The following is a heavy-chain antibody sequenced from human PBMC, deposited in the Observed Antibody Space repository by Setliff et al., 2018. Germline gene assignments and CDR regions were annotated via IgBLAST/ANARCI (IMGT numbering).Heavy chain of an antibody. CDR1: GGSISSNSYY. D-gene: IGHD3-22*01. CDR2: MYYGGST. J-gene: IGHJ4*02. CDR3: ARAPRYFDSTGSYFDG. V-gene: IGHV4-39*07. Sequence: PSETLSLPCTVSGGSISSNSYYWGWIRQPPGKGLEWIGSMYYGGSTYYNPSLKSRVTISIDPSKNQFSLKLSSVTAADTAVYYCARAPRYFDSTGSYFDGWGQGTPVTVSS.